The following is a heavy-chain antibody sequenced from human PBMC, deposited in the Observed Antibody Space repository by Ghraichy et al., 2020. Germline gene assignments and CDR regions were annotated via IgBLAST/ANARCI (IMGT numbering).Heavy chain of an antibody. CDR3: TRSPRGGYFLVGHY. V-gene: IGHV3-49*03. D-gene: IGHD1-26*01. J-gene: IGHJ4*02. Sequence: GGSLRLSCTASGFTFGDYAMSWFRQAPGKGLEWVGFIRSKAYGGTTEYAASVKGRFTISRDDSKSIAYLQMNSLKTEDTAVYYCTRSPRGGYFLVGHYWGQGTLVTVSS. CDR2: IRSKAYGGTT. CDR1: GFTFGDYA.